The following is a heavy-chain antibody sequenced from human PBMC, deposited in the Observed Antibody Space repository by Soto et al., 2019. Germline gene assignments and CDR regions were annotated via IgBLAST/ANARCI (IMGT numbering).Heavy chain of an antibody. CDR2: VKSDGSST. CDR1: GFTFSNYW. J-gene: IGHJ4*02. Sequence: EVQLVESGGGLVQPGGSLRLSCAASGFTFSNYWMHWVRQGPGKGLVWVARVKSDGSSTSYADSVKGRFTISRDNAKNTLYLQINSLRVEDKAVYYCARDNWNSYWGQGTLVTVSS. CDR3: ARDNWNSY. V-gene: IGHV3-74*01. D-gene: IGHD1-1*01.